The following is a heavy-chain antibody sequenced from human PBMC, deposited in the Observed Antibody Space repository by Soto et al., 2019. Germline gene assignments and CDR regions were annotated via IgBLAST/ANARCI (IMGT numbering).Heavy chain of an antibody. V-gene: IGHV4-59*01. Sequence: SETLSLTCTVSGGSISSYYWSWIRQPPGKGLEWIGYIYYSGSTNYNPSLKSRVTISVDTSKNQFSLKLSSVTAADTAVYYCARGGDFWSGYYLFYYGMDVWGQGTTVNVSS. D-gene: IGHD3-3*01. CDR1: GGSISSYY. CDR3: ARGGDFWSGYYLFYYGMDV. J-gene: IGHJ6*02. CDR2: IYYSGST.